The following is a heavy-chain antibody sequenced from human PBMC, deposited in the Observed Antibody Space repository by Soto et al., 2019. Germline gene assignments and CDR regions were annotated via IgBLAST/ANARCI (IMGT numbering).Heavy chain of an antibody. CDR1: GGSVSSGDYY. Sequence: SETLSLTCTVSGGSVSSGDYYWSWIRQPPGKGLEWIGYIYYSGSTNYNPSLKSRVSISLDTSKNQFSLRLTSVTAADTAVYYCARIPVDTYMINWFDPWGQGTLVPSPQ. D-gene: IGHD5-18*01. CDR3: ARIPVDTYMINWFDP. CDR2: IYYSGST. V-gene: IGHV4-61*08. J-gene: IGHJ5*02.